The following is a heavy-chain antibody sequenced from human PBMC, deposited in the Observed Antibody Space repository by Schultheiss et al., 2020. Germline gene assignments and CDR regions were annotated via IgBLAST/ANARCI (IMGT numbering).Heavy chain of an antibody. D-gene: IGHD3-10*01. CDR2: FYYSGST. J-gene: IGHJ4*02. V-gene: IGHV4-59*01. CDR3: ARVLAAYGSLEY. Sequence: SETLSLTCTVSGGSISSFYWSWIRQPPGKGLEWIAYFYYSGSTNYNPSLKSRVTISVDTSKNQFSLILSSVTAADTAVYYCARVLAAYGSLEYWGQGTLVTVSS. CDR1: GGSISSFY.